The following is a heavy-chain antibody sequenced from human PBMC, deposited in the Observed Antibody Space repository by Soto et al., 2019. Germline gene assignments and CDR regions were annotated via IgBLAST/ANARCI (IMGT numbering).Heavy chain of an antibody. J-gene: IGHJ4*02. CDR2: IWYDGSNK. D-gene: IGHD1-1*01. V-gene: IGHV3-33*08. CDR3: ARDDDSDFDY. Sequence: GGSLRLSCAASGFTFTNAWINWVRQAPGKGLEWVAVIWYDGSNKYYADYVKGRFTISRDNSKNTLYLQMNSLRAEDTAVYYCARDDDSDFDYWGQGTLVTVSS. CDR1: GFTFTNAW.